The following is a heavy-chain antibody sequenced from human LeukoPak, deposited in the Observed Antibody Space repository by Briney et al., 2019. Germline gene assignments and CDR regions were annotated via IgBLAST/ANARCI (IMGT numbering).Heavy chain of an antibody. CDR3: VTSTGQQFNPYDY. Sequence: GGSLRLSCAASGFNVSSNYMTWIRQAPGKGLEWVSLIYGADAAYYAESVRGRFMISRDNLKNTLFLQMNRLRVEDTAVYYCVTSTGQQFNPYDYWGQGTHVTVSS. CDR2: IYGADAA. CDR1: GFNVSSNY. D-gene: IGHD6-13*01. J-gene: IGHJ4*02. V-gene: IGHV3-66*02.